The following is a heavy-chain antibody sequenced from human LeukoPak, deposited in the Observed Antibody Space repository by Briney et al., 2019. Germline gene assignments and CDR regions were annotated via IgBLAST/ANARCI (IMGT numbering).Heavy chain of an antibody. CDR2: INPSGGST. CDR1: GYSFTSYY. Sequence: ASVKVSCKASGYSFTSYYIHWVRLAPGQGLEWMGVINPSGGSTRYAQKFQDRVTMTRDMSTSTVYMELSSLRSEDAAVYYCAREGVSGSYLGYWGQGTLVTVSS. D-gene: IGHD1-26*01. CDR3: AREGVSGSYLGY. V-gene: IGHV1-46*01. J-gene: IGHJ4*02.